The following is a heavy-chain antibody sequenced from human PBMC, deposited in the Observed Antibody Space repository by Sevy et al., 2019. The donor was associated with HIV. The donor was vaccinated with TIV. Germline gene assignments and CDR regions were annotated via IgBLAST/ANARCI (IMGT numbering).Heavy chain of an antibody. J-gene: IGHJ4*02. Sequence: GGSLRLSCAASGFTFSTYWMSWVRQAPGKGLEWVANIKYDGSDKYYVDSARGRFTISREKAKNSLYLQVNSLRAEDTAVYFCARESPGSTVAYFDYWGQGTLVTVSS. CDR2: IKYDGSDK. D-gene: IGHD4-17*01. CDR3: ARESPGSTVAYFDY. CDR1: GFTFSTYW. V-gene: IGHV3-7*01.